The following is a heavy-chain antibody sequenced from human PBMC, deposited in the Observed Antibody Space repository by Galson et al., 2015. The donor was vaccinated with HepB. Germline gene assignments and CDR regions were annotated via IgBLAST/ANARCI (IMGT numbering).Heavy chain of an antibody. Sequence: SLRLSCAASGFTFSSYAMSWVRQAPGKGLEWVSAISGSGGSTYYADSVKGRFTISRDNSKNTLYLQMNSLRAEDTAVYYCAKARVYGDYVSPLVYWGQGTLVTVSS. CDR2: ISGSGGST. V-gene: IGHV3-23*01. D-gene: IGHD4-17*01. J-gene: IGHJ4*02. CDR3: AKARVYGDYVSPLVY. CDR1: GFTFSSYA.